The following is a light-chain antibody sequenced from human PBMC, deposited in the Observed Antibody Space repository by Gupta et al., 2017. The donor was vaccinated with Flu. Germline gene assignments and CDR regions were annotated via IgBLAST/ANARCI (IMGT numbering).Light chain of an antibody. CDR3: MQALQKVG. J-gene: IGKJ3*01. CDR1: QSLLHRNGYNY. CDR2: LGS. V-gene: IGKV2-28*01. Sequence: DIVMTQSPLSLPVTPGEPASISCRSNQSLLHRNGYNYLDWYLQKPGQSPQLLIYLGSNRASGVPDRFSGSGSGTDFTLKISRVEAEDVGIYYCMQALQKVGFGPGTKVDFK.